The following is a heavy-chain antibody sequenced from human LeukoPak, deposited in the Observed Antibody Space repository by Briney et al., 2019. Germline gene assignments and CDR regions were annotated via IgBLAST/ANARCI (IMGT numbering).Heavy chain of an antibody. D-gene: IGHD1-26*01. J-gene: IGHJ4*02. Sequence: HGESLKISCEGSGYDFTDYWIAWVRQLPGKGLEYMGIIYAGNSDTRYTLSFQCQVTMSADKSISIAYLQWSRLKASDTAMYYCARVGKVSYPRNYFDYWGQGTLVTISS. V-gene: IGHV5-51*01. CDR2: IYAGNSDT. CDR3: ARVGKVSYPRNYFDY. CDR1: GYDFTDYW.